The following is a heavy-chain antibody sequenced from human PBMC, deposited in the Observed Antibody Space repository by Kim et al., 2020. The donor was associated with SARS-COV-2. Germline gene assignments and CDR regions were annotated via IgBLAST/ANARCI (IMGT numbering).Heavy chain of an antibody. CDR3: AKGTDILTGCPDY. V-gene: IGHV3-23*01. Sequence: YADSVKGRFTISRDNSKNTLYLQMNSLRAEDTAVYYCAKGTDILTGCPDYWGQGTLFTVSS. J-gene: IGHJ4*02. D-gene: IGHD3-9*01.